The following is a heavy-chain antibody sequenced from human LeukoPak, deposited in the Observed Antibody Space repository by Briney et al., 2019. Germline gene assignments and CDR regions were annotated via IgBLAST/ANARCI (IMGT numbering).Heavy chain of an antibody. CDR2: IYSCGST. J-gene: IGHJ4*02. Sequence: GGSLRLSCAASGFTVSSNYMSWVRQAPGKGLEWVSVIYSCGSTYYADSVKGRFTISRDNSKNTLYLQMNSLRAEDTAVYYCAKGNIAVAVETFDYWGQGTLVTVSS. CDR1: GFTVSSNY. D-gene: IGHD6-19*01. CDR3: AKGNIAVAVETFDY. V-gene: IGHV3-53*01.